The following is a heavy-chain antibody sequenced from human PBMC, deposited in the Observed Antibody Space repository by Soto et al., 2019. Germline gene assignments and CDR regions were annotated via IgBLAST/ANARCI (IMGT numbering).Heavy chain of an antibody. Sequence: WTWIRQPPGTGLEWIGEINHSGSTNYNPSLKSRVTISVDTSKNQFSLKLTSVTAADTAVYYCARDKITGLFDYWGKGTLVTVS. D-gene: IGHD2-8*02. CDR2: INHSGST. V-gene: IGHV4-34*01. CDR3: ARDKITGLFDY. J-gene: IGHJ4*02.